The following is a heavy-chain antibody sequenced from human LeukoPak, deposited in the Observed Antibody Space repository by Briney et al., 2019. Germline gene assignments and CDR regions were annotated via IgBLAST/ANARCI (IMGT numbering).Heavy chain of an antibody. J-gene: IGHJ5*02. V-gene: IGHV4-34*01. Sequence: SETLSLTCAVYGGSFSGYCWSWIRQPPGKGLEWIGEINHSGSTNYNPSLKSRVTISVDTSKNQFSLKLSSVTAADTAVYYCARVTAVAGSWFDPWGQGTLVTVSS. D-gene: IGHD6-19*01. CDR3: ARVTAVAGSWFDP. CDR2: INHSGST. CDR1: GGSFSGYC.